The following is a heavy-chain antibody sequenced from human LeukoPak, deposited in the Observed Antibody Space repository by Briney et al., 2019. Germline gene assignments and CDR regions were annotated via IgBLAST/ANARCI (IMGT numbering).Heavy chain of an antibody. CDR1: GYTFTSYY. J-gene: IGHJ6*02. D-gene: IGHD5-24*01. CDR3: ATADGYNKYYYYGMDV. V-gene: IGHV1-46*01. CDR2: INPSGGST. Sequence: ASVTVSCTASGYTFTSYYMHWVRQAPGQGLEWMGIINPSGGSTSYAQKFQGRVTMTRDTSTSTVYMELSSLRFEDTAVYYCATADGYNKYYYYGMDVWGQGTTVTVSS.